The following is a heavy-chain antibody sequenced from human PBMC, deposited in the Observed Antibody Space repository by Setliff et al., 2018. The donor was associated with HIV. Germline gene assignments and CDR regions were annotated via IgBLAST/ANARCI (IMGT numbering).Heavy chain of an antibody. CDR3: ARHDGTYCGGDCYLLGYFDL. CDR2: IYHSGSI. V-gene: IGHV4-38-2*01. J-gene: IGHJ2*01. Sequence: KPSETLSLTCAVSAYSISSGYYWGWIRQPPGKGLEWIGSIYHSGSIYYNPSLKSRVTISVDTSKNQFSLKLSSVTAADTAVYYCARHDGTYCGGDCYLLGYFDLWGRGTLVTVS. D-gene: IGHD2-21*02. CDR1: AYSISSGYY.